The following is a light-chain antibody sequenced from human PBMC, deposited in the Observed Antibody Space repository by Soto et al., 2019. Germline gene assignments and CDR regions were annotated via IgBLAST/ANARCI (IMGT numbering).Light chain of an antibody. V-gene: IGKV3-20*01. CDR2: GAS. J-gene: IGKJ2*01. CDR3: QHYRSSPHT. Sequence: EIVLTQSPGTLSLSPGERATLSCRASQSVSNSYLAWYQQKPGQAPRLLISGASSRATGIPDRFGGSGSGTDFTLTISSLEREVFVVYHCQHYRSSPHTFCNVTEPGI. CDR1: QSVSNSY.